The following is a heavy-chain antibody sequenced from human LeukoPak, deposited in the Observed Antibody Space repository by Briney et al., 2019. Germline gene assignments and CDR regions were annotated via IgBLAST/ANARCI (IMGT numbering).Heavy chain of an antibody. V-gene: IGHV1-8*01. CDR3: ASSDELRYFDWFSRDYYYGMDV. D-gene: IGHD3-9*01. CDR1: GYTFTSYD. CDR2: MNPNSGNT. Sequence: ASVKVSCKASGYTFTSYDINWVRHATGQGLEWMGWMNPNSGNTGYAQKFQGRVTMTRKTSISTAYMELSSMRSEDTAVYYCASSDELRYFDWFSRDYYYGMDVWGQGTTVTVSS. J-gene: IGHJ6*02.